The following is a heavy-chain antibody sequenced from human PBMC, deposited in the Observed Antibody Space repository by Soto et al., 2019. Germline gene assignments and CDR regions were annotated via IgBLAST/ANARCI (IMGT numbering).Heavy chain of an antibody. CDR1: GDSISSSRFY. CDR3: ARDYFDSIGCTTNWFDP. Sequence: SETLSLTCGVSGDSISSSRFYWAGIRQPPEEGLEWIGSIYHTGNAYYNPSLKSRVTISVDTSKNQFSLKVTSVTAADTALYYCARDYFDSIGCTTNWFDPWGQRTLGTGFS. D-gene: IGHD3-22*01. CDR2: IYHTGNA. V-gene: IGHV4-39*01. J-gene: IGHJ5*02.